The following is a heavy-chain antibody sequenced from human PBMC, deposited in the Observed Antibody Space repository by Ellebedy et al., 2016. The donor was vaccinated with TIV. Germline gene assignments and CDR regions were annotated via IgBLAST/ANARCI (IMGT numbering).Heavy chain of an antibody. CDR1: GGSIRSGGHY. V-gene: IGHV4-31*03. CDR3: ARDRIKRGAIDI. Sequence: LRLSCTVSGGSIRSGGHYWSWIRQHPGKGLEWIGYIYYSGTTSYNPSLKSRVTITVDTSKNQFSFKLTSVTAADTAVYYCARDRIKRGAIDIWGQGTMVTVSS. CDR2: IYYSGTT. J-gene: IGHJ3*02.